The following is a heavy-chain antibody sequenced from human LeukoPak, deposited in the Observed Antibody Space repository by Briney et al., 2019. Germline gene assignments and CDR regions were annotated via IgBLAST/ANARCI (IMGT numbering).Heavy chain of an antibody. V-gene: IGHV1-46*01. Sequence: ASVKVSCKASGYTFTSYYMHWVRQAPGQGLEWMGIINPSGGSTSYAQKFQGRVTMTRDMSTSTVYMELSSLRSEDTAVYYCARSFMVRGEPEVLFDYWGQGTLVTVSS. CDR1: GYTFTSYY. J-gene: IGHJ4*02. CDR3: ARSFMVRGEPEVLFDY. CDR2: INPSGGST. D-gene: IGHD3-10*01.